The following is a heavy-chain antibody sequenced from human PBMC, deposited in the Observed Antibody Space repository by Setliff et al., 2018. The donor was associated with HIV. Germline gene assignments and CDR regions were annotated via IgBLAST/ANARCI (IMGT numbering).Heavy chain of an antibody. D-gene: IGHD3-16*01. V-gene: IGHV4-59*08. CDR1: GGSISSYY. CDR2: IYTSGST. J-gene: IGHJ4*02. Sequence: TLSLTCTVSGGSISSYYWSWIRQPPGKGLEWIGYIYTSGSTNYNPSLKSRVTISVDTSKNQFSLKLSSVTAADTAVYYCARQFWMLTTLYFDSLGPGTLVTVSS. CDR3: ARQFWMLTTLYFDS.